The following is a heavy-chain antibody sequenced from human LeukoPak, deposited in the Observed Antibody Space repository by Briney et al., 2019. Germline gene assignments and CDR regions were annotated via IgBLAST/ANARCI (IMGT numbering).Heavy chain of an antibody. CDR1: GGSISSYY. D-gene: IGHD4-11*01. CDR2: IYYSGST. Sequence: PSETLSLTCTVSGGSISSYYWSWIRQPAGKGLEWIGYIYYSGSTNYNPSLKSRVTISVDTSKNQFSLKLSSVTAADTAVYYCARVGPMTTVTTRKAYYYYYYMDVWGKGTTVTVSS. CDR3: ARVGPMTTVTTRKAYYYYYYMDV. J-gene: IGHJ6*03. V-gene: IGHV4-59*12.